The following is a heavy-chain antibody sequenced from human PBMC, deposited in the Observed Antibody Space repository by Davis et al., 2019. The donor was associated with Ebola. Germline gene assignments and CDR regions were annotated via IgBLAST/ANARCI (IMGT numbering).Heavy chain of an antibody. J-gene: IGHJ6*02. D-gene: IGHD5-18*01. Sequence: GESLKISCAASGFTFSSYSMNWVRQAPGKGLEWVSSISSSSSYIYYADSVKGRFTISRDNAKNSLYLEMNSLRAEDTAVYYCARAEKQLWNYYYYGMDVWGQGTTVTVSS. CDR2: ISSSSSYI. V-gene: IGHV3-21*01. CDR3: ARAEKQLWNYYYYGMDV. CDR1: GFTFSSYS.